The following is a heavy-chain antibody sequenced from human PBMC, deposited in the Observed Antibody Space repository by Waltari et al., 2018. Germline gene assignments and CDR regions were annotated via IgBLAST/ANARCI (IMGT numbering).Heavy chain of an antibody. J-gene: IGHJ6*02. CDR3: TRTAAGTGNV. CDR1: GFPFSAAA. Sequence: EVQLVESGGGFVQPGGSLKLSCPASGFPFSAAAMHCVRQASGKGLEWVGRIRSKANSYATAYAASVKGRFTISRDDSKNTAYLQMNSLKTEDTAVYYCTRTAAGTGNVWGQGTTVTVSS. V-gene: IGHV3-73*01. D-gene: IGHD6-13*01. CDR2: IRSKANSYAT.